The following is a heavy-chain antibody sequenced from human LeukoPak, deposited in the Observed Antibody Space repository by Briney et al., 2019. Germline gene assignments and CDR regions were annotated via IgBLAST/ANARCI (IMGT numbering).Heavy chain of an antibody. D-gene: IGHD3-10*01. CDR3: ARHGLLWFGELFQNWFDP. J-gene: IGHJ5*02. CDR2: INHSGST. V-gene: IGHV4-34*01. Sequence: NPSETLSLTCAVYGGSFSGYYWSWIREPPGRGLEWIGEINHSGSTNYNPSLKSRVTISVDTSKNQFSLKLSSVTAADTAVYHCARHGLLWFGELFQNWFDPWGQGTLVTVSS. CDR1: GGSFSGYY.